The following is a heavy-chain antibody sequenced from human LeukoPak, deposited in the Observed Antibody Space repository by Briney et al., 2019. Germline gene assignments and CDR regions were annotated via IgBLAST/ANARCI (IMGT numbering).Heavy chain of an antibody. CDR3: ARGPNYGARVDFLDS. V-gene: IGHV3-7*01. Sequence: GGSLRLSCAASGFTFSSHWMTWVRRAPGKGLEWVAGIRQGGDGRYYADSVKGRFTVSRDNAKSSLYLQMNSLSADDTAVYFCARGPNYGARVDFLDSWGRGTKVTVSS. CDR2: IRQGGDGR. J-gene: IGHJ4*02. D-gene: IGHD4-17*01. CDR1: GFTFSSHW.